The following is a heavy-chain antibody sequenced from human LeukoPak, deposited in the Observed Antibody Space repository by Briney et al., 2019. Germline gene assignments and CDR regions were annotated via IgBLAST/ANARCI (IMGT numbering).Heavy chain of an antibody. V-gene: IGHV4-34*01. CDR1: GGSFSGYS. J-gene: IGHJ4*02. CDR2: INHSGST. Sequence: PSETLSLTCVVYGGSFSGYSWNWIRQPPGKGLEWIGEINHSGSTNYNPSLKSRVTISVDTSKNQFSLKLSSVTAADTAVYYCARWANDYSNGFDYWGQGTWSPSPQ. D-gene: IGHD4-11*01. CDR3: ARWANDYSNGFDY.